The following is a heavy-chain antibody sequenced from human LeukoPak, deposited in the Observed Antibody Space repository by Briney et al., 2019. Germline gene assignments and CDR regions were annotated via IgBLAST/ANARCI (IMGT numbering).Heavy chain of an antibody. Sequence: GGSLRLFCAASGFTFSSYAMSWVRQAPGKGLEWVAVISYDGSNKYYADSVKGRFTISRDNSKNTLYLQMNSLRAEDTAVYYCAKDRGDSSSWLYDYWGQGTLVTVSS. CDR1: GFTFSSYA. J-gene: IGHJ4*02. D-gene: IGHD6-13*01. CDR3: AKDRGDSSSWLYDY. V-gene: IGHV3-30*18. CDR2: ISYDGSNK.